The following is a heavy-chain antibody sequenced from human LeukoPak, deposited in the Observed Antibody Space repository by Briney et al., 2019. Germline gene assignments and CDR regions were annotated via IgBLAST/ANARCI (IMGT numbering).Heavy chain of an antibody. CDR2: ISSSGGTI. V-gene: IGHV3-11*01. J-gene: IGHJ6*02. CDR1: GFTFSDYY. Sequence: PGGSLRLSCAASGFTFSDYYMSCSRDAPGRGLEWVLYISSSGGTIYYADSVKGRFTISRDNDKNSLYLQMNSLRAEDTAVYYCARDSSSQNPYYYYGMDVWGQGTTVTVSS. D-gene: IGHD6-13*01. CDR3: ARDSSSQNPYYYYGMDV.